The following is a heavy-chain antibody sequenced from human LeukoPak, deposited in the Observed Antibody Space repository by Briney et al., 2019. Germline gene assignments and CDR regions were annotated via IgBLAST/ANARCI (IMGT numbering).Heavy chain of an antibody. Sequence: GESLKISCQTAGYSFTDYWIGWVRQMPGKGPEWMGIIYPGDSDTRYSPSFQGQVNISADKSIRTAYLQWSLKASDTAIYYCARSDQLRWFGEPRRPFYYGMDVWGQGTTVTVS. J-gene: IGHJ6*02. CDR2: IYPGDSDT. CDR3: ARSDQLRWFGEPRRPFYYGMDV. CDR1: GYSFTDYW. V-gene: IGHV5-51*01. D-gene: IGHD3-10*01.